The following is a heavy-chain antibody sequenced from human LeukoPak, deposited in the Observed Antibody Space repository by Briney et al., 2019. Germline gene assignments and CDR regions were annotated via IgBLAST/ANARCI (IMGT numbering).Heavy chain of an antibody. V-gene: IGHV4-39*01. CDR1: GGSISSSSYY. Sequence: PSETLSLTCTVSGGSISSSSYYWGWIRQPPGKGLEWIGSIYYSGSTYYNPSLKSRVTISVDTSKNQFSPKLSSVTAADTAVYYCARGPIDAFDIWGQGTMVTVSS. CDR3: ARGPIDAFDI. J-gene: IGHJ3*02. CDR2: IYYSGST.